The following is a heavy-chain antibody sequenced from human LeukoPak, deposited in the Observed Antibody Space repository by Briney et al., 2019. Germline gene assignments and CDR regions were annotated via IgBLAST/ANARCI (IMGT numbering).Heavy chain of an antibody. CDR3: ARPNYVWRTYRGAIDV. CDR2: IYSDAST. J-gene: IGHJ6*02. D-gene: IGHD3-16*01. CDR1: GFTVTSNY. Sequence: PGRSLRLSCAASGFTVTSNYMSWVRQAPGKGLELVSVIYSDASTYYADSVKGRFTISRHNSKNTLYLQMNSLRTEDTALYYCARPNYVWRTYRGAIDVWGQGTTVTVSS. V-gene: IGHV3-53*04.